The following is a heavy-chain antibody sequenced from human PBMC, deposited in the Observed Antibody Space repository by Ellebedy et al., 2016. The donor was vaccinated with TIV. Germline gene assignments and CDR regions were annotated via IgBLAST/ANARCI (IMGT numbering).Heavy chain of an antibody. Sequence: GGSLRLSXAASGFTFSSYDMHWVRQATGKGLEWVSAIGTAGDTYYPGSVKGRFTISRENAKNSLYLQMNSLRAGDTAVYYCARETSGHHFDYWGQGTLVTVSS. CDR1: GFTFSSYD. CDR3: ARETSGHHFDY. CDR2: IGTAGDT. V-gene: IGHV3-13*04. D-gene: IGHD2-15*01. J-gene: IGHJ4*02.